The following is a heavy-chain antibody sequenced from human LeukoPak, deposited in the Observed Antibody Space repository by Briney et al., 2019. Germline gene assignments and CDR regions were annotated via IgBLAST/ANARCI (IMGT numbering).Heavy chain of an antibody. V-gene: IGHV6-1*01. Sequence: SQTLSLTCAISGDSVSSNSAAWNWIRQSPSRGLEWLGRTYYRSKWYNDYAVSVKSRITINPDTSKNQSSLQLNSVTPEDRAVYYCARMGCSGTTCSLDNWGQGTPVTVSS. CDR2: TYYRSKWYN. J-gene: IGHJ4*02. D-gene: IGHD2-2*01. CDR1: GDSVSSNSAA. CDR3: ARMGCSGTTCSLDN.